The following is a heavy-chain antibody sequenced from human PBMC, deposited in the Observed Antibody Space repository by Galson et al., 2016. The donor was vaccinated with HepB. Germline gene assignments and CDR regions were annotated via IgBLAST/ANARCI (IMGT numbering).Heavy chain of an antibody. J-gene: IGHJ6*03. CDR3: ARSPYYSDSSGHNFYYNYMDV. D-gene: IGHD3-22*01. V-gene: IGHV4-4*01. CDR2: VYYSGTT. CDR1: GGSISSSNW. Sequence: ETLSLTCAVSGGSISSSNWWTWVRQAPGKGLEWIGEVYYSGTTIYNPSLRSRVTISLDKSKNVFSLRLTSVTAADTAMYFCARSPYYSDSSGHNFYYNYMDVWGKGTTVIVSS.